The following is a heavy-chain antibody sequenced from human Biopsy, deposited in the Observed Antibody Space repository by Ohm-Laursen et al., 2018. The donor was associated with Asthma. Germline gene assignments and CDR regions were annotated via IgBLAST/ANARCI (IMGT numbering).Heavy chain of an antibody. J-gene: IGHJ4*02. Sequence: SLRLSCAASGFTFSSYAMSWVRQAPGKGLEWVAVISYDGSNKYYADSVKGRFTISRDNSKNTLYLQMNSLRAEDTAVYYCAREGIAVAHFDYWGQGTLVTVSS. CDR2: ISYDGSNK. D-gene: IGHD6-19*01. CDR3: AREGIAVAHFDY. V-gene: IGHV3-30-3*01. CDR1: GFTFSSYA.